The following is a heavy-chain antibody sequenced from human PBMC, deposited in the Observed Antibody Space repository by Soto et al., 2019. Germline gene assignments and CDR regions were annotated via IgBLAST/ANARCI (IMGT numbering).Heavy chain of an antibody. V-gene: IGHV4-34*01. CDR1: GGSFSDYY. CDR3: AFSYCSGGSCYFY. Sequence: SETLSLTCAVYGGSFSDYYWNWIRQPPGKGLEWIGEINHSGSTNYNPSLKSRVTISVDMSKNQFSLKLSSVTAADTAVYYCAFSYCSGGSCYFYWGQGTLVTVSS. CDR2: INHSGST. D-gene: IGHD2-15*01. J-gene: IGHJ4*02.